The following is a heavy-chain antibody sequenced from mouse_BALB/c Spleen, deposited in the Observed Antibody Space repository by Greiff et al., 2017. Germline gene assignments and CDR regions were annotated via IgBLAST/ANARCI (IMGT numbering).Heavy chain of an antibody. D-gene: IGHD2-14*01. CDR2: ISYSGST. Sequence: VQLQQSGPGLVKPSQSLSLTCTVTGYSITSDYAWNWIRQFPGNKLEWMGYISYSGSTSYNPSLKSRISITRDTSKNQFFLQLNSVTTEDTATYYCARSYDWYFDVWGAGTTVTVSS. J-gene: IGHJ1*01. V-gene: IGHV3-2*02. CDR3: ARSYDWYFDV. CDR1: GYSITSDYA.